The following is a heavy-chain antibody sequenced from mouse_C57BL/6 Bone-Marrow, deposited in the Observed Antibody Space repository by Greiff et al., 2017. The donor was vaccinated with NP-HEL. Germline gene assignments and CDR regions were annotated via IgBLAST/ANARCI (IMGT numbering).Heavy chain of an antibody. V-gene: IGHV1-50*01. Sequence: VQLQQPGAELVKPGASVKLSCKASGYTFTSYWMQWVKQRPGQGLEWIGEIDPYDSYTNYNQKFKGQATLTVDTSSSTAYMQLSSLTSEDSAVYYCARSGIYYDYFAYWGQGTLVTVSA. CDR2: IDPYDSYT. J-gene: IGHJ3*01. D-gene: IGHD2-4*01. CDR3: ARSGIYYDYFAY. CDR1: GYTFTSYW.